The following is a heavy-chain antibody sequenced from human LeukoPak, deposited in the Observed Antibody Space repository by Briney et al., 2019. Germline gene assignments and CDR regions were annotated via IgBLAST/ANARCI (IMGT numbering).Heavy chain of an antibody. J-gene: IGHJ4*02. CDR1: GFTFSDAW. Sequence: GGSLRLSCAASGFTFSDAWMSWVRQAPGKGLEWVGRIKSKIDGGTIDYGAPVKGRFTISRDDSRNTLYLQMNSLKAEDTAVYYCTTRRQDGCWGQGTLVTVS. D-gene: IGHD6-25*01. CDR2: IKSKIDGGTI. CDR3: TTRRQDGC. V-gene: IGHV3-15*01.